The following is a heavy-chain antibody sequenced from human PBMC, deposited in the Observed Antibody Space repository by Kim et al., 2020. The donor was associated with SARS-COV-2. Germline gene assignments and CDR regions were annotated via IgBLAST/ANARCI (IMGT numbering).Heavy chain of an antibody. D-gene: IGHD2-15*01. V-gene: IGHV4-39*02. Sequence: TTYYNPSLKSRVTISVDTSNNQFSLKVSSVTAADTAVYYCVRETGGSSFAFWGQGTPVTVSS. J-gene: IGHJ4*02. CDR3: VRETGGSSFAF. CDR2: TT.